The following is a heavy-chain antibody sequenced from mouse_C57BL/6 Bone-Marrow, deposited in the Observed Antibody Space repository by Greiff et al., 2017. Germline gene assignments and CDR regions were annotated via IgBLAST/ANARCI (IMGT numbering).Heavy chain of an antibody. V-gene: IGHV1-52*01. CDR2: IDPSDSET. Sequence: QVQLQQPGAELVRPGSSVKLSCKASGYTFTSYWMHWVKQRPIQGLEWIGNIDPSDSETHYNQKFKDKATLTVDKSSSPAYMQLSSLTSEDSAVYYCAGGWGSSYEGWYFDVWGTGTTVTVSS. CDR1: GYTFTSYW. CDR3: AGGWGSSYEGWYFDV. D-gene: IGHD1-1*01. J-gene: IGHJ1*03.